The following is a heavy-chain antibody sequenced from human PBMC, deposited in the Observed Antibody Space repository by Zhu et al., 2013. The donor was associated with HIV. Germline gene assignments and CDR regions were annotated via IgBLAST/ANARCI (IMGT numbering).Heavy chain of an antibody. CDR3: ARDFDYKYSSSAFDY. J-gene: IGHJ4*02. D-gene: IGHD6-6*01. Sequence: QVQLVQSGAEVKKPGSSVKVSCRASRGSFYNYAVNWVRQAPGQGLEWMGGIIPNSGDTNYAQKFQGRVTMTRDTSISTAYMELTRLRSDDTAVYYCARDFDYKYSSSAFDYWGQGTLVTVSS. CDR2: IIPNSGDT. V-gene: IGHV1-2*02. CDR1: RGSFYNYA.